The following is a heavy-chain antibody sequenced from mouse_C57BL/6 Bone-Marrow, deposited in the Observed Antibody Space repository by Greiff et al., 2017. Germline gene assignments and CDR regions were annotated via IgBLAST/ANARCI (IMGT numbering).Heavy chain of an antibody. J-gene: IGHJ4*01. Sequence: DVQLVESGGGLVKPGGSLKLSCAASGFTFSSYAMSWVRQTPEKRLEWVATISDGGSYTYYPDNVKGRFTISRDNAKNNLYLQMSHLKSEDTAMYYCARDRGYGSSYDYAMDYWGQGTSVTVSS. D-gene: IGHD1-1*01. CDR1: GFTFSSYA. V-gene: IGHV5-4*01. CDR2: ISDGGSYT. CDR3: ARDRGYGSSYDYAMDY.